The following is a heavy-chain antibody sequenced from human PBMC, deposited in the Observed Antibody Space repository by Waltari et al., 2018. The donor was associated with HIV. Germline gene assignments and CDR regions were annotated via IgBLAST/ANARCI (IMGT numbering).Heavy chain of an antibody. CDR3: ARGGFYGSGSKVN. D-gene: IGHD3-10*01. CDR2: IKQDGSEK. V-gene: IGHV3-7*04. J-gene: IGHJ4*02. Sequence: EVQLVESGGGLVQPGGSLRLSCAASGFTFSSYWMSWVRQAPGKGLEWGAKIKQDGSEKYYGDSVNGRFTISRDNAENTLYLQMNSLRAEDTAVYYCARGGFYGSGSKVNWGQGTLVTVSS. CDR1: GFTFSSYW.